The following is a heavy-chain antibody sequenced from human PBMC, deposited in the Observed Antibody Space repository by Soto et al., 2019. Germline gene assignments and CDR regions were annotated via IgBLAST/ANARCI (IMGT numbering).Heavy chain of an antibody. D-gene: IGHD3-9*01. J-gene: IGHJ6*02. CDR3: ASQRNVLRYFDWSSTPDYYYGMDV. CDR2: IYYSGST. CDR1: GGSISSSSYY. Sequence: TSETLSLTCTVSGGSISSSSYYWGWIRQPPGKGLEWIGSIYYSGSTYYNPSLKSRVTISVDTSKNQFSLKLSSVTAADTAVYYCASQRNVLRYFDWSSTPDYYYGMDVWGQGTTVTVSS. V-gene: IGHV4-39*01.